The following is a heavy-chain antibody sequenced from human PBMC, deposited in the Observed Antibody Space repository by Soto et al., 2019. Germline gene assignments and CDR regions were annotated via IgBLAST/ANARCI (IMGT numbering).Heavy chain of an antibody. CDR3: AARESLGYCSSTSCYTFDY. D-gene: IGHD2-2*02. J-gene: IGHJ4*02. CDR2: IYHSGST. Sequence: KPSETLSLTCAVSSGSISSSNWWSWVRPPPGKGLEWIGEIYHSGSTNYNPSLKSRVTISVDKSKNQFSLKLSSVTAADTAVYYCAARESLGYCSSTSCYTFDYWGQGTLVTVSS. V-gene: IGHV4-4*02. CDR1: SGSISSSNW.